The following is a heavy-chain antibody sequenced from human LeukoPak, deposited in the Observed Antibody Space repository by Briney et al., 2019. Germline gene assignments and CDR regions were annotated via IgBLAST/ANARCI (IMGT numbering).Heavy chain of an antibody. V-gene: IGHV3-23*01. Sequence: ETLSLTCTVSGGSITSYYWSWIRQPPGKGLEWVSAISGSGGSTYYADSVKGRFTISRDNSKNTLYLQMNSLRAEDTAVYYCAKEQPYDILTEGGYYFDYWGQGTLVTVSS. CDR3: AKEQPYDILTEGGYYFDY. CDR2: ISGSGGST. CDR1: GGSITSYY. D-gene: IGHD3-9*01. J-gene: IGHJ4*02.